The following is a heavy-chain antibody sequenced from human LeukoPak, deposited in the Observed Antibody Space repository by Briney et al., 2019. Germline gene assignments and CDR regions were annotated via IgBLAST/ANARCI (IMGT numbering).Heavy chain of an antibody. D-gene: IGHD3-10*01. Sequence: GGSLRLSCAASGFSFTTSTMNWVRQAPGKGLEWVSSISSSSSYIYYADSVKGRFTISRDNAKNSLSLQMNSLRAEDTAIYYCARDSYWLGGSIGAFDIWGQGTTVTVSS. CDR1: GFSFTTST. J-gene: IGHJ3*02. CDR2: ISSSSSYI. CDR3: ARDSYWLGGSIGAFDI. V-gene: IGHV3-21*06.